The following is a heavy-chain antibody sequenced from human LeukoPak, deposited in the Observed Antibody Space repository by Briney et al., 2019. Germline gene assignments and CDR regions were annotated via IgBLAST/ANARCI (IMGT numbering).Heavy chain of an antibody. Sequence: GSLRLSCAASGFHLCLYALGWVRQAPGEGLEWVSVISDSGGNTNHADSVNGRFTISRDNSQNTLYLQMNSLRAEDTAVYYCAKRRLGIYDTYFDYWGQGTLVTVSS. V-gene: IGHV3-23*01. CDR2: ISDSGGNT. CDR1: GFHLCLYA. CDR3: AKRRLGIYDTYFDY. D-gene: IGHD3-9*01. J-gene: IGHJ4*02.